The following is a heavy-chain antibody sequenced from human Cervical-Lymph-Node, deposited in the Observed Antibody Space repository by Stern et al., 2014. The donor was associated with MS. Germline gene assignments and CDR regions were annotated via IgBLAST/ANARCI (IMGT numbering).Heavy chain of an antibody. CDR1: GFIFSDYA. D-gene: IGHD2-21*02. J-gene: IGHJ6*02. CDR3: AKGVRVTGAGYGVDA. V-gene: IGHV3-23*04. CDR2: ISGSGGNT. Sequence: EVQLVESGGGLVQPGGSLRLSCAASGFIFSDYAMTWVRPAPGQGLEWVSSISGSGGNTFDADSVKGRFTISRDNSKNTLYVQRNSLRAEDTALYYCAKGVRVTGAGYGVDAWGQGATVIVSS.